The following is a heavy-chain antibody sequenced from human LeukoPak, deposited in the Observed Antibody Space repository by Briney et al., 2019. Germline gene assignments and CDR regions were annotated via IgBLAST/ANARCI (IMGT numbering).Heavy chain of an antibody. CDR2: ISWNSGSI. J-gene: IGHJ6*02. D-gene: IGHD3-10*01. Sequence: AGGSLRLSCAASGFTFSSYAMHWVRQAPGKGLEWVSGISWNSGSIGYADSVKGRFTISRDNAKNSLYLQMNSLRAEDTALYYCAKDIGGQYYGSGSYLSQFGYYYYGMDVWGQGTTVTASS. V-gene: IGHV3-9*01. CDR1: GFTFSSYA. CDR3: AKDIGGQYYGSGSYLSQFGYYYYGMDV.